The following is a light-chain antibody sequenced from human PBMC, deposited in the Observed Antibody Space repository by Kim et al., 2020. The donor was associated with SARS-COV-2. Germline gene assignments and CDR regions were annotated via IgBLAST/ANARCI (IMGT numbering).Light chain of an antibody. CDR3: QTWLTGPWV. CDR1: SGYSNYA. J-gene: IGLJ3*02. CDR2: LNSDGSH. V-gene: IGLV4-69*02. Sequence: QLVLTQSPSASASLGASVTPTCTLNSGYSNYAVAWHPQPPEKGPRYLMKLNSDGSHSKGDGIPDRFSGSSSGAERYLTISSLQSEDEADYYCQTWLTGPWVFGGGTKLTVL.